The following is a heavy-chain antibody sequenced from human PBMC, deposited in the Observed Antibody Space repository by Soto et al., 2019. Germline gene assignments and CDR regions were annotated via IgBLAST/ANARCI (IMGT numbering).Heavy chain of an antibody. CDR2: IYYSGST. CDR1: GGSISSGGYY. J-gene: IGHJ5*02. V-gene: IGHV4-31*03. CDR3: AREEACSGGSCYGWFDP. D-gene: IGHD2-15*01. Sequence: PSETLSLTCTVSGGSISSGGYYWSWSRQHPGKGLEWIGYIYYSGSTYYNPSLKSRVTISVDTSKNQFSLKLSSVTAADTAVYYCAREEACSGGSCYGWFDPWGQGTLVTVSS.